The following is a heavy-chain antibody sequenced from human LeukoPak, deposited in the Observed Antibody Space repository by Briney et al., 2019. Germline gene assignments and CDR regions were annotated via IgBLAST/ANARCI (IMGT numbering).Heavy chain of an antibody. CDR1: GFTFTSYW. J-gene: IGHJ4*02. CDR2: INSDGTST. Sequence: GGSLRLSCAASGFTFTSYWMHRVRQAPGKGLVWVSRINSDGTSTSYADSVKGRFTISRDNAKNTLYLQMNSLRAEDTAVYYCARWADYGGNSGYDYWGQGTLVTVSS. CDR3: ARWADYGGNSGYDY. V-gene: IGHV3-74*01. D-gene: IGHD4-23*01.